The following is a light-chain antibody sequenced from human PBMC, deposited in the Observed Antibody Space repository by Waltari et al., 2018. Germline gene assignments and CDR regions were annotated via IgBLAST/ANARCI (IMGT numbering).Light chain of an antibody. CDR3: QQRSDWPPF. CDR2: DAS. Sequence: EIVLTQSPDTLSLSPGERATLSCRARQSISNYLAWYQQKPGQAPRLLIYDASSRATGIPGRFSGSGSGTDFTLTISSLEPEDFAVYYCQQRSDWPPFFGGGTKVEIK. CDR1: QSISNY. J-gene: IGKJ4*01. V-gene: IGKV3-11*01.